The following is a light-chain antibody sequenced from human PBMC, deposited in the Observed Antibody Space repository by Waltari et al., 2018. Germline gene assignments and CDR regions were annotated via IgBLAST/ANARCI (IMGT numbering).Light chain of an antibody. V-gene: IGKV3-20*01. CDR3: QQYNRWRT. J-gene: IGKJ1*01. CDR1: QSVDSNY. Sequence: ENVLTQSPGTLSLSPGERATLSCRASQSVDSNYLSWYQQKPGQAPRLLIYGASSRATGIPDRFSGSGSGTEFTLTINRLEPEDFAVYYCQQYNRWRTFGQGTKVEIK. CDR2: GAS.